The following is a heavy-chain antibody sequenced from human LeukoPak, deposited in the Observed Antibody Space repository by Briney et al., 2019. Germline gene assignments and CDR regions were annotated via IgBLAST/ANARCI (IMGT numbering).Heavy chain of an antibody. CDR2: IYHTGST. CDR1: GASISSYY. J-gene: IGHJ4*02. V-gene: IGHV4-59*04. CDR3: ARVWEPKGTGTYYFDY. Sequence: SDTLSLTCSVSGASISSYYWTWIRQAPGKGLEWIGNIYHTGSTYYNPSLKSRVTIFVDTSKNHYSLKLTSVTAADTAVYYCARVWEPKGTGTYYFDYWGQGALVTVSS. D-gene: IGHD1-26*01.